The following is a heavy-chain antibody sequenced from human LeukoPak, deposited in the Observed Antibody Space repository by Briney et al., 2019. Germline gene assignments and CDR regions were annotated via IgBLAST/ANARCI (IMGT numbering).Heavy chain of an antibody. D-gene: IGHD2-2*01. CDR3: ATYSSRNAREFQS. Sequence: GGSLRLSYAASGFTFSSYAMHWVRQAPGKGLEWVAAISYDGSNTYYADSVKGRFTISRDNFKSTLYLQMNSLRPEDTAVYYCATYSSRNAREFQSWGQGTLVTVSS. CDR2: ISYDGSNT. V-gene: IGHV3-30-3*01. J-gene: IGHJ1*01. CDR1: GFTFSSYA.